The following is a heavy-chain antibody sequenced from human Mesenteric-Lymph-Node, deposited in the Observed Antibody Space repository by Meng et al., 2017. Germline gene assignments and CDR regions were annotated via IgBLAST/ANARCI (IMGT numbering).Heavy chain of an antibody. D-gene: IGHD3-10*01. CDR2: IYSDGSKT. CDR3: ARDDDLSGNNLDY. V-gene: IGHV3-33*01. J-gene: IGHJ4*02. CDR1: GFTFNSYG. Sequence: QGQLVGSGGGVVQPGTSLRLSCAASGFTFNSYGMHWVRQAPGKGLEWVGLIYSDGSKTHHADSSRFTISRDNSKNTLYLQVNSLRVEDTAMYYCARDDDLSGNNLDYWGQGTLVTVSS.